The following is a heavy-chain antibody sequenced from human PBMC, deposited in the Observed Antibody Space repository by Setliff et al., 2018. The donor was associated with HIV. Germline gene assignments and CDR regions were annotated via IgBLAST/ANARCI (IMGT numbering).Heavy chain of an antibody. CDR2: IYFPITST. J-gene: IGHJ6*03. CDR3: AKSVDTTMDDYYYVDI. D-gene: IGHD5-18*01. CDR1: GGSISSGRYY. Sequence: SETLSLTCTVFGGSISSGRYYWSWIRQPAGKGLQWIGRIYFPITSTNYNPSLKSRVTMSVDTSKSQFSLKLNSVTAADTAVDYCAKSVDTTMDDYYYVDIWGTGTTVTVSS. V-gene: IGHV4-61*02.